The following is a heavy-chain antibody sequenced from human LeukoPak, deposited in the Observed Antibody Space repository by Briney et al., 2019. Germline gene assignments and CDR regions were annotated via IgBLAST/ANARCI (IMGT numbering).Heavy chain of an antibody. V-gene: IGHV1-69*05. D-gene: IGHD2-8*01. Sequence: ASVKVPCKASGYTFTGYYMHWVRQAPGQGLEWMGRIIPIFGTANYAQKFQGRVTITTDESTSTAYMELSSLRSDDTAVYYYAREEVMATQHWGQGTLVTVSS. J-gene: IGHJ4*02. CDR2: IIPIFGTA. CDR3: AREEVMATQH. CDR1: GYTFTGYY.